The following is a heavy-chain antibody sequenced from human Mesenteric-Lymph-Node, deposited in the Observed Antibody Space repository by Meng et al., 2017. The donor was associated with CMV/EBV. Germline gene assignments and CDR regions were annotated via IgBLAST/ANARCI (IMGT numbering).Heavy chain of an antibody. V-gene: IGHV4-30-4*08. CDR3: ARGGVLVVAQFDP. J-gene: IGHJ5*02. D-gene: IGHD3-22*01. CDR2: FYYSSNT. CDR1: SGSISSGDSY. Sequence: VSSGSISSGDSYWRWIHPPPREGLWLVGYFYYSSNTYYTPSLKGRFTISVDTSKNQFSLKLSSVTAADTAVYYCARGGVLVVAQFDPWGQGTLVTVSS.